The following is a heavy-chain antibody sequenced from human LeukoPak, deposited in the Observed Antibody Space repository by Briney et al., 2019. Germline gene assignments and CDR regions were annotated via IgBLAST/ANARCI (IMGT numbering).Heavy chain of an antibody. CDR1: GFTFSSYA. CDR2: ISYDGSNK. CDR3: ARDNRGAADQGGFDY. V-gene: IGHV3-30*01. Sequence: GGSLRLSCAASGFTFSSYAMHWVRQAPGKGLEWVAVISYDGSNKYYADSVKGRFTISRDNSKNTLYLQMNSLRAEDTAVYYCARDNRGAADQGGFDYWGQGTLVTVSS. J-gene: IGHJ4*02. D-gene: IGHD6-13*01.